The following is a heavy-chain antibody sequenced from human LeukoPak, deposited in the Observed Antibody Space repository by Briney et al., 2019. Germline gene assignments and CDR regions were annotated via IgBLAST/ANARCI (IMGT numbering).Heavy chain of an antibody. Sequence: SETLSLTCTVSGGSISSHYWSWIRQPPGKGLEWIGYIYYSGSTNYNPSLKSRVTISVDTSKNQFSLKLSSVTAADTAVYYCARVTGYDSSGYLFRAFDIWGQGTMVTVSS. CDR1: GGSISSHY. CDR2: IYYSGST. CDR3: ARVTGYDSSGYLFRAFDI. J-gene: IGHJ3*02. V-gene: IGHV4-59*11. D-gene: IGHD3-22*01.